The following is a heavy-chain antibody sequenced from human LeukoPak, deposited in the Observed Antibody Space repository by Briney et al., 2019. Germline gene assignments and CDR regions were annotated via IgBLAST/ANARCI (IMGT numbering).Heavy chain of an antibody. CDR1: GFTFSSYA. V-gene: IGHV3-23*01. CDR3: AKTWGSKGRRDYYFDY. Sequence: GGSLRLSCAASGFTFSSYAMGWVRQAPGKGLEWVSAISGSGGSTYYADSVKSRFTISRDNSKNTLYLRMNSLRAEDTAVYSCAKTWGSKGRRDYYFDYWGQGTLVTVSS. J-gene: IGHJ4*02. D-gene: IGHD7-27*01. CDR2: ISGSGGST.